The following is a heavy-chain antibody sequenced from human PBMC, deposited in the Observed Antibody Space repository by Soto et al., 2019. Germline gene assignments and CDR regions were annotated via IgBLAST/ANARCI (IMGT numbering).Heavy chain of an antibody. V-gene: IGHV4-61*01. Sequence: SETLSLTCSVSGASVSSGSFYWSWIRQPPGKGLEWIGFIYNNETFNYNPSLKSRVTLSVDTSKHQFSLKLSSVTAADTAVYYCPRVPIRYISSNNFDSSGQGALVTVAS. CDR2: IYNNETF. CDR3: PRVPIRYISSNNFDS. D-gene: IGHD6-19*01. CDR1: GASVSSGSFY. J-gene: IGHJ4*02.